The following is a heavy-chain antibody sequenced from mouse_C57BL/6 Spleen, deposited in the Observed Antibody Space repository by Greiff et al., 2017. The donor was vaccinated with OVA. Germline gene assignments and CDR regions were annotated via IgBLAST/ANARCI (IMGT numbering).Heavy chain of an antibody. Sequence: VQLQQSGAELVRPGSSVKLSCKASGYTFTSYWMDWVKQRPGQGLEWIGNIYPSDSETHYNQKFKDKATLTVDKSSSTAYMQLSSLTSEDSAVYYCARDGYYDYDGYFDYWGQGTTLTVSS. CDR1: GYTFTSYW. D-gene: IGHD2-4*01. J-gene: IGHJ2*01. CDR2: IYPSDSET. V-gene: IGHV1-61*01. CDR3: ARDGYYDYDGYFDY.